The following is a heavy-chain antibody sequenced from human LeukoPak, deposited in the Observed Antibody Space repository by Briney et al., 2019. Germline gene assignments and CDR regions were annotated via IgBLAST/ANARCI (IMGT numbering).Heavy chain of an antibody. CDR3: ARSGASVPSYWYFDL. Sequence: SETLSLTCTVSGGSISNYYWTWIRQPPGKGLEWIGYIYYSGTTDYNPSLKSRVTISVDTSKNQFSLKLSSVTAAVTAVYYCARSGASVPSYWYFDLWGRGTLVTVSS. CDR2: IYYSGTT. V-gene: IGHV4-59*01. D-gene: IGHD2-2*01. CDR1: GGSISNYY. J-gene: IGHJ2*01.